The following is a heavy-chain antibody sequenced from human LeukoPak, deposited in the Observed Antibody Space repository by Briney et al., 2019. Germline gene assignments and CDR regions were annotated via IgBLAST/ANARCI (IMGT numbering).Heavy chain of an antibody. CDR1: GFSFTSYS. D-gene: IGHD6-19*01. CDR3: ASSSCWYGY. Sequence: GGSLRLSCAASGFSFTSYSMNWVRQAPGRGLEWVPYITTSSSTIYYVDSVKGRFTISRDNAKNSLYLQMSNLRAEDTAVYYCASSSCWYGYWGQGALVTVSS. CDR2: ITTSSSTI. J-gene: IGHJ4*02. V-gene: IGHV3-48*04.